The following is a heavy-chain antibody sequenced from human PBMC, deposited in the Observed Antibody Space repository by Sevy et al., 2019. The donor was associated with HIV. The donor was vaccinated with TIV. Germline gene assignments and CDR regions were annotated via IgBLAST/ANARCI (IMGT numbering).Heavy chain of an antibody. CDR2: IKQDGSER. CDR3: ARDSQNIVVVPAATINYYYSYYKDV. J-gene: IGHJ6*03. D-gene: IGHD2-2*01. CDR1: GFTFRSYW. Sequence: GGSLRLSCTASGFTFRSYWMSWVRQAPGKGLEWVANIKQDGSERYYEDSMKGGFTISRVKTKNSLYLQMNSLRVEDTALYYCARDSQNIVVVPAATINYYYSYYKDVWGKGTTVTVSS. V-gene: IGHV3-7*01.